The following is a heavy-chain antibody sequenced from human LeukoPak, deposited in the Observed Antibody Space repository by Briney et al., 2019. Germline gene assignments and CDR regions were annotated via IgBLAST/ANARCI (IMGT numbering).Heavy chain of an antibody. CDR1: GFTFSSYA. CDR3: ARGRKAALYITMVRGVITAPGLGY. CDR2: ISYDGSNK. D-gene: IGHD3-10*01. Sequence: GGSLRLSCAASGFTFSSYAMHWVRQAPGKGLEWAAVISYDGSNKYYADSVKGRFTISRDNSKNTLYLQMNSLRAEDTAVYYCARGRKAALYITMVRGVITAPGLGYWGQGTLVTVSS. V-gene: IGHV3-30-3*01. J-gene: IGHJ4*02.